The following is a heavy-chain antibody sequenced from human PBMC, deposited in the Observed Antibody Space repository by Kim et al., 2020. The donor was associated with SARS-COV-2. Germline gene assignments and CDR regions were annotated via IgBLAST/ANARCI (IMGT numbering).Heavy chain of an antibody. CDR3: ASLYYYDSSANGAFDI. D-gene: IGHD3-22*01. CDR1: GFTFSSYE. J-gene: IGHJ3*02. CDR2: ISSSGSTI. V-gene: IGHV3-48*03. Sequence: GGSLRLSCAASGFTFSSYEMNWVRQAPGKGLEWVSYISSSGSTIYYADSVKGRFTISRDNAKNSLYLQMNSLRAEDTAVYYCASLYYYDSSANGAFDIWGQGTMVTVSS.